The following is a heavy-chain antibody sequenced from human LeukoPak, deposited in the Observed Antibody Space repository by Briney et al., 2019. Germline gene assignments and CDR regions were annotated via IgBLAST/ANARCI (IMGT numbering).Heavy chain of an antibody. CDR3: TTDTYDSSGYYIKSDY. CDR2: IRNKAKSYTT. V-gene: IGHV3-72*01. D-gene: IGHD3-22*01. J-gene: IGHJ4*02. CDR1: GFTFSDHY. Sequence: PGGSLRLSCAASGFTFSDHYMDWVRQAPGKGLEWVGRIRNKAKSYTTEYAASVKGRFTISRDDSKNTLYLQMNSLKTEDTAVYYCTTDTYDSSGYYIKSDYWGQGTLVTVSS.